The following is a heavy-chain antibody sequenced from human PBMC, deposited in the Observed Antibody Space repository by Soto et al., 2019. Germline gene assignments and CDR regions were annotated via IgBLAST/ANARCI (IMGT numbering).Heavy chain of an antibody. CDR2: IYPGDSDT. J-gene: IGHJ4*02. CDR3: ARGGRGFVPAAMFDY. Sequence: RGESLKISCKGSGYSFTSYWIGWVRQMPGKGLEWMGIIYPGDSDTRYSPSFQGQVTISADKSISTAYLQWSSLKASDTAMYYCARGGRGFVPAAMFDYWGQGTLVTVSS. V-gene: IGHV5-51*01. D-gene: IGHD2-2*01. CDR1: GYSFTSYW.